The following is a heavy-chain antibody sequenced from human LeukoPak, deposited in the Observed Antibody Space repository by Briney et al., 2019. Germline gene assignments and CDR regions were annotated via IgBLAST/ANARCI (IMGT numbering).Heavy chain of an antibody. J-gene: IGHJ6*02. CDR1: GGSISNYY. CDR2: IYNSAST. Sequence: KPSETLSLTCTVSGGSISNYYWSWIRQPPGKGLEWIGYIYNSASTDYNPSLKSRVTISVDTSKNQLSLKLSSVTAADTAVYYCARNPRSGYYPHYHYYGMDVWGQGTTVTVSS. V-gene: IGHV4-59*01. CDR3: ARNPRSGYYPHYHYYGMDV. D-gene: IGHD3-3*01.